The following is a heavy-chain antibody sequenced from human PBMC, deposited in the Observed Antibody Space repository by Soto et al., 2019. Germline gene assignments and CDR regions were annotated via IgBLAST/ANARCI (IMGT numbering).Heavy chain of an antibody. CDR2: ISSGGSSI. CDR3: ARGAIGTIIREAPDY. D-gene: IGHD2-8*01. V-gene: IGHV3-11*01. CDR1: GFTFSDYY. J-gene: IGHJ4*02. Sequence: GGSLRLSCAASGFTFSDYYMTWIRQAPGKGLEWVSYISSGGSSIYYADSVKGRFTISRDNAKNSLYLQMNSLRAEDTAMYYCARGAIGTIIREAPDYWGQGTLVTVYS.